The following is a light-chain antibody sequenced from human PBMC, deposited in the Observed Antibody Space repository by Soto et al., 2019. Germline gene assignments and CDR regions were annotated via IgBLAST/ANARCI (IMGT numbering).Light chain of an antibody. V-gene: IGKV1-39*01. Sequence: DIQMTQSPSSLSASVGDRVTITCRASQSINSHLNWYQKKPGKAPNLLIYAASTLHSGVPSRFSGSGSGTDFTLTSSSLQPEDFADYYCQQSYSAITFGQGTRLDIK. CDR2: AAS. CDR1: QSINSH. CDR3: QQSYSAIT. J-gene: IGKJ5*01.